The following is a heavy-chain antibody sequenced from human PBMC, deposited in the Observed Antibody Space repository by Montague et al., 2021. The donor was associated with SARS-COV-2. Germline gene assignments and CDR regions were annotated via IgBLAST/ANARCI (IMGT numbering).Heavy chain of an antibody. V-gene: IGHV4-61*05. Sequence: ETLSLTCTVSGGSISSSNYYWDWIRQPPGKGLEWIGYIYYSGSTNYNPSLKSRVTISVDTSKNQFSLKLSSVTAADTAVYYCARAPPVGDDSSGYYSGGFDYWGQGTLVTVSS. CDR3: ARAPPVGDDSSGYYSGGFDY. J-gene: IGHJ4*02. CDR1: GGSISSSNYY. D-gene: IGHD3-22*01. CDR2: IYYSGST.